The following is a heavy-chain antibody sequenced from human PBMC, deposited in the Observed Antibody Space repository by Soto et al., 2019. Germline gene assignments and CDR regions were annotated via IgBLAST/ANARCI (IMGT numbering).Heavy chain of an antibody. CDR3: SKRGRDFWIYYYGIDV. D-gene: IGHD3-3*01. J-gene: IGHJ6*02. Sequence: GGSLRLSCAASGFTFSSYAMSWVRQAPGKGLEWVSGISGSGGSTYYADSVKGRFTISRDNSKNTLYLQMNSLRAEDTAVYYCSKRGRDFWIYYYGIDVWGQGTTVTVSS. CDR2: ISGSGGST. V-gene: IGHV3-23*01. CDR1: GFTFSSYA.